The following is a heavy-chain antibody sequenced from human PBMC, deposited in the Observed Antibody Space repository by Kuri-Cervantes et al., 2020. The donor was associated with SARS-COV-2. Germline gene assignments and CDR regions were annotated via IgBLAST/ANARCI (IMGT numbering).Heavy chain of an antibody. CDR2: IYDSGST. CDR1: GGSISSSSYY. V-gene: IGHV4-39*01. D-gene: IGHD2-2*01. CDR3: ERRWGGYCSSSSCPGYFVY. J-gene: IGHJ4*02. Sequence: SETLSLTCTVSGGSISSSSYYWGWIRQPPGKGLEWIGSIYDSGSTNYNPSLKSRVTIDVDTSKNQFSLQLSSVTAADTAVYYCERRWGGYCSSSSCPGYFVYWGQGTLVTVSS.